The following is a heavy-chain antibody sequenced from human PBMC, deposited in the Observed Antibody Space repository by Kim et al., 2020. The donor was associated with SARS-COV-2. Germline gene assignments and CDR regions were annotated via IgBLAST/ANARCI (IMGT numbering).Heavy chain of an antibody. J-gene: IGHJ4*02. V-gene: IGHV3-15*01. CDR2: GGTI. CDR3: TTDWNGGY. D-gene: IGHD1-1*01. Sequence: GGTIDYAAPVKGRLTISRDDSKNTVYLQMNSLRSEDTAVYSCTTDWNGGYWGQGTLVTVSS.